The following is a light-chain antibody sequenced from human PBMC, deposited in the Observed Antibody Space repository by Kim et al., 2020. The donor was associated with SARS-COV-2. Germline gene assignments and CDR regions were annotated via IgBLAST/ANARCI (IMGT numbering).Light chain of an antibody. V-gene: IGKV1-33*01. J-gene: IGKJ5*01. CDR1: QDKSGY. Sequence: DIQMTQSPSSLSASVGDRVTITCQASQDKSGYLNWCQQKPGKAPKGLIYDASSLETGVPSRFSGSGSGTDLTFTISSLHPEDIATSYCQNLTPWITFGLGTRLEIK. CDR2: DAS. CDR3: QNLTPWIT.